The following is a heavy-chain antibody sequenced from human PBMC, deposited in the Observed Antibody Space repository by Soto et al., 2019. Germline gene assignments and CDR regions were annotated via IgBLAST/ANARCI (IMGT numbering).Heavy chain of an antibody. V-gene: IGHV4-34*01. Sequence: QVQLEQWGAGLLKPSETLSLTCAVYGGSFSGYYWSWIRQHPGKGLEWLGEINHSAITDYNPSLKSRVTISIDTSKNQFSLKLDSVTAADTAVYYCAIGPRMWLPGGGYWGQGTLVTVSS. J-gene: IGHJ4*02. CDR2: INHSAIT. CDR3: AIGPRMWLPGGGY. D-gene: IGHD6-19*01. CDR1: GGSFSGYY.